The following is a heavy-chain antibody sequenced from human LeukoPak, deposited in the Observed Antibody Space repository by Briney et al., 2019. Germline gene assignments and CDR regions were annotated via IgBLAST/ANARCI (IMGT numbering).Heavy chain of an antibody. D-gene: IGHD5-18*01. V-gene: IGHV1-69*05. CDR3: ARGRTTLDTVRGIYYYYYMDV. CDR1: GGTFSSYA. CDR2: IIPIFGTA. Sequence: SVKVSCKASGGTFSSYAISWVRQAPGQGLEWMGGIIPIFGTANYAQKFQGRVTITTDESTSTAYMELSSLRSEDTAVYYCARGRTTLDTVRGIYYYYYMDVWGKGTTVTVSS. J-gene: IGHJ6*03.